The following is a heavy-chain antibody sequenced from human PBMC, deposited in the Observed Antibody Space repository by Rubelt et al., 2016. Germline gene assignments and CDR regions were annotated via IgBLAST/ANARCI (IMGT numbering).Heavy chain of an antibody. CDR1: GFTFSNYW. CDR2: IKYDGSEK. J-gene: IGHJ5*02. V-gene: IGHV3-7*05. Sequence: SCTGSGFTFSNYWMSWVRQAPGKGLEWVAYIKYDGSEKDYVESVKGRFTISRDNAKNSLYLQMNSLRVEDTAVYYCARDEAWGQGTLVTVSS. CDR3: ARDEA.